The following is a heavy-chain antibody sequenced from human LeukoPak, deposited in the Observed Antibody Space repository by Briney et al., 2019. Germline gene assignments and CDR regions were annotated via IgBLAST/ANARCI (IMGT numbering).Heavy chain of an antibody. CDR2: TIPIFGTA. Sequence: SVKVSCKASGGTFSSYAISWVRQAPGQGLEWMGGTIPIFGTANYAQKFQGRVTITADESTSTAYMELSSLRSEDTAVYYCARAAGHYGDYGSEYFQHWGQGTLVTVSS. V-gene: IGHV1-69*13. CDR3: ARAAGHYGDYGSEYFQH. J-gene: IGHJ1*01. CDR1: GGTFSSYA. D-gene: IGHD4-17*01.